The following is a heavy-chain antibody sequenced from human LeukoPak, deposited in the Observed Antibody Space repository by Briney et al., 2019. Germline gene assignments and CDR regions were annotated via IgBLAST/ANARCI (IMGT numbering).Heavy chain of an antibody. D-gene: IGHD3-22*01. V-gene: IGHV1-8*01. CDR3: ERAAPYYYDSGGSNDC. J-gene: IGHJ4*02. CDR2: MNPNSGNT. Sequence: ASLKVSCKASGYTFTSYDINWVRQATGQGLEWVAWMNPNSGNTGYAQKFQGRVTMTRNTSISTAYMELSSLRSEDTAVYYCERAAPYYYDSGGSNDCWGQGTRVTVSS. CDR1: GYTFTSYD.